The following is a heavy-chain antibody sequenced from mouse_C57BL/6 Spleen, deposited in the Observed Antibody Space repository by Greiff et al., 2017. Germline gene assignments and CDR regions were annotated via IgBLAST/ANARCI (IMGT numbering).Heavy chain of an antibody. J-gene: IGHJ2*01. CDR1: GYAFSSSW. V-gene: IGHV1-82*01. D-gene: IGHD2-1*01. CDR3: ARRSYGNYSFDY. Sequence: VQLQESGPELVKPGASVKISCTASGYAFSSSWMNWVKQRPGKGLEWIGRISPGDGDTNYNGKFKGKATLTADKSSSTAYMQLSSLTSEDSAVYFCARRSYGNYSFDYWGQGTTRTVSS. CDR2: ISPGDGDT.